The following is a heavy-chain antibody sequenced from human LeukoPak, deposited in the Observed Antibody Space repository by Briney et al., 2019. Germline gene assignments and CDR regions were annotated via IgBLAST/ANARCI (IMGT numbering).Heavy chain of an antibody. V-gene: IGHV3-9*01. J-gene: IGHJ4*02. CDR2: ISWNSGSI. D-gene: IGHD1-14*01. CDR1: GFTFDDYA. CDR3: AKDIGSPNDC. Sequence: GGSLRLSCAASGFTFDDYAMHWVRQAPGKGLEWVSGISWNSGSIGYADSVKGRFTISRDNAKNSLYLQMNSLRAGDTALYYCAKDIGSPNDCWGQGTLVTVSS.